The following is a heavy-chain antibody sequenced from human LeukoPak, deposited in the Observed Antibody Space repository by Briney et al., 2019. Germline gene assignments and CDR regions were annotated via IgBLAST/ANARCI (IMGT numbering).Heavy chain of an antibody. CDR3: ARGPPNWGYDY. V-gene: IGHV1-8*01. J-gene: IGHJ4*02. CDR2: MGPNSGDT. Sequence: ASVKVSCKASGYTFTSYDFNWVRQAPGQRPEWMGWMGPNSGDTGYAQKFQDRVTMTRNTSISTAYMELSSLRSDDTAVYYCARGPPNWGYDYWGPGTLVTVSS. CDR1: GYTFTSYD. D-gene: IGHD7-27*01.